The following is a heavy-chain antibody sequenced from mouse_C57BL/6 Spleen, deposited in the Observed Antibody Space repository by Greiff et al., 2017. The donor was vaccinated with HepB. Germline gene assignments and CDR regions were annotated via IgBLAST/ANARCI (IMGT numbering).Heavy chain of an antibody. J-gene: IGHJ4*01. D-gene: IGHD1-1*01. CDR2: ISSGSSTI. V-gene: IGHV5-17*01. Sequence: EVKLVESGGGLVKPGGSLKLSCAASGFTFSDYGMHWVRQAPEKGLEWVAYISSGSSTIYYADTVKGRFTISRDNAKNTLFLQMTSLRSEDTAMYYCARGGSSYDYYAMDYWGQGTSVTVSS. CDR3: ARGGSSYDYYAMDY. CDR1: GFTFSDYG.